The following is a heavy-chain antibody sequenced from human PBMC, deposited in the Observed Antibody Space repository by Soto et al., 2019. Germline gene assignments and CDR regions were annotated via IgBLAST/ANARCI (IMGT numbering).Heavy chain of an antibody. D-gene: IGHD6-6*01. CDR1: ADILTHYW. CDR2: IFPRGSDT. J-gene: IGHJ4*01. CDR3: SRFAALRHQLDY. V-gene: IGHV5-51*01. Sequence: PGASLQIPCQASADILTHYWIAGVRHMPGRNLEWMGLIFPRGSDTRYNSSFEGQVTISSDRSIATAYLQWTSLKASDSAIYFCSRFAALRHQLDYRTQG.